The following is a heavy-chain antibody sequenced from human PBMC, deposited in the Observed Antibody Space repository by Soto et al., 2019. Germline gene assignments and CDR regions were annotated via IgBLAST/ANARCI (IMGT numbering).Heavy chain of an antibody. J-gene: IGHJ6*02. D-gene: IGHD2-2*01. CDR3: ARDYPPYCSSTSCYLPNYYYYNGMDV. V-gene: IGHV1-46*01. Sequence: ASVKVSCKASGYTFTSYYMHWVRQAPGQGLEWMGIINPSGGSTSYAQKFQGRVTMTRDTSTSTVYMELSSLRSEDTAVYYCARDYPPYCSSTSCYLPNYYYYNGMDVWGQGTTVTVSS. CDR1: GYTFTSYY. CDR2: INPSGGST.